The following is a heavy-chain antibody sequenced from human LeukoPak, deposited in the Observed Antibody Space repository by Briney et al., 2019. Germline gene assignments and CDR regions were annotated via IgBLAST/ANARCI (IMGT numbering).Heavy chain of an antibody. J-gene: IGHJ4*02. Sequence: GGSLRLSCAASGFTFSSYSINWVRQAPGKGLEWVSSISSSSSYIYYADSVKGRFTISRDNAKNSLYLQMNSLRAEDTAVYYCARVLPRKTYCGGDCYSFLDYWGQGTLVTVSS. V-gene: IGHV3-21*01. CDR2: ISSSSSYI. CDR1: GFTFSSYS. CDR3: ARVLPRKTYCGGDCYSFLDY. D-gene: IGHD2-21*02.